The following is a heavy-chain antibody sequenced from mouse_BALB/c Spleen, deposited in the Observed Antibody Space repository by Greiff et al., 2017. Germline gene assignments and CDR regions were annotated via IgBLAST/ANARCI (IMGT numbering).Heavy chain of an antibody. V-gene: IGHV1-54*01. CDR1: GYAFTNYL. CDR3: ARSYYRYDYFDY. J-gene: IGHJ2*01. D-gene: IGHD2-14*01. CDR2: INPGSGGT. Sequence: VKLQQSGAELVRPGTSVKVSCKASGYAFTNYLIEWVKQRPGQGLEWIGVINPGSGGTNYNEKFKGKATLTADKSSSTAYMQLSSLTSDDSAVYFCARSYYRYDYFDYWGQGTTLTVSS.